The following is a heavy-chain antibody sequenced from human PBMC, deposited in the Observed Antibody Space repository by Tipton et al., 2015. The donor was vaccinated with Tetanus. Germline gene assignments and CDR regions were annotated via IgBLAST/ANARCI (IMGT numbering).Heavy chain of an antibody. CDR2: INWNGDNR. J-gene: IGHJ4*02. CDR3: AREAYYYDSSGYNNYFDY. Sequence: AVSGFTFDDYAMHWVRQAPGKGLEWVSGINWNGDNRDYVDSVKGRFTISRDNANNFLYLQMTSLRPEDTAFYYCAREAYYYDSSGYNNYFDYWGQGTLVTVSS. V-gene: IGHV3-20*04. D-gene: IGHD3-22*01. CDR1: GFTFDDYA.